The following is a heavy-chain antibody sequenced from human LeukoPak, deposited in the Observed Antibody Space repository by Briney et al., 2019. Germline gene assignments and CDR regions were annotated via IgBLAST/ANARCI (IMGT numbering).Heavy chain of an antibody. CDR2: FDPEDGET. CDR1: GYTLTELS. V-gene: IGHV1-24*01. D-gene: IGHD4-17*01. Sequence: ASVKVSCKVSGYTLTELSMHWLRQAPGKGLEWMGGFDPEDGETIYAQKFQGRVTMTEDTSTDTAYMELSSLRSEDTAVYYCATDPPKSTVTTIWDDAFDIWGQGTMVTVSS. J-gene: IGHJ3*02. CDR3: ATDPPKSTVTTIWDDAFDI.